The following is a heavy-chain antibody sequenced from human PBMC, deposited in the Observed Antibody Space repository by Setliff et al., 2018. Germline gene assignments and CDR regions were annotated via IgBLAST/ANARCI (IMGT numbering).Heavy chain of an antibody. CDR2: IQKSGGT. Sequence: SETLSLTCNVSGVSISSYYWSWIRQPPGKGLESIGYIQKSGGTNYNPALKSRVTISVDTSTNQFSLKLKSVTAADTAVYYCARLSWNGLRYYGLDVWGQGTTVTVSS. CDR1: GVSISSYY. CDR3: ARLSWNGLRYYGLDV. D-gene: IGHD3-3*01. J-gene: IGHJ6*02. V-gene: IGHV4-59*01.